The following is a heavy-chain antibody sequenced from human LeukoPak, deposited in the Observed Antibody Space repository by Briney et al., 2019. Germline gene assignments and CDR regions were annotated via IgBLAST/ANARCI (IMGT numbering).Heavy chain of an antibody. V-gene: IGHV3-23*01. Sequence: GGSLRLSCAAPGFTFTNYAMSWVRQPPGKGLEWGAASVGGGQTTVYAASGRGRFTISRDTYRNQVSLQMNSLRSEDTAVYYCAKARLSTGWAYNDYWGQGILVRVSS. CDR1: GFTFTNYA. J-gene: IGHJ4*02. CDR3: AKARLSTGWAYNDY. D-gene: IGHD6-19*01. CDR2: SVGGGQTT.